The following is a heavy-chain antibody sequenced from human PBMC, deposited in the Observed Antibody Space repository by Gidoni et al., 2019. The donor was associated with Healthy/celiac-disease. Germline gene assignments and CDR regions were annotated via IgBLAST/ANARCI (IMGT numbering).Heavy chain of an antibody. CDR3: AKVQSIVVATLDY. CDR2: ISGSGGST. V-gene: IGHV3-23*01. CDR1: GFTVSSYA. J-gene: IGHJ4*02. Sequence: EVQLLESGGGLVQTGGYLRLYCAASGFTVSSYAMSWVRQAPGKGLEGVSAISGSGGSTYYAYSVKGRFTISRDNSKNTLYLQMNSLRAEDTAVYYCAKVQSIVVATLDYWGQGTLVTVSS. D-gene: IGHD3-22*01.